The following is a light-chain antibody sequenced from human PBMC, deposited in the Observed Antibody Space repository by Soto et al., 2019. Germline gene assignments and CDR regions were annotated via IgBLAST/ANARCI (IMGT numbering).Light chain of an antibody. Sequence: QSALTQPPSASGSPGQSVTISCTGTSSDVGSYNYVSWYQQYPGKAPKLMIXXXXXXXSGVPDRFSGSKSGNTASLTVSGXXXXXXXXXYCSSYAGNNNLVFGGGTKLTVL. CDR2: XXX. CDR3: SSYAGNNNLV. V-gene: IGLV2-8*01. CDR1: SSDVGSYNY. J-gene: IGLJ2*01.